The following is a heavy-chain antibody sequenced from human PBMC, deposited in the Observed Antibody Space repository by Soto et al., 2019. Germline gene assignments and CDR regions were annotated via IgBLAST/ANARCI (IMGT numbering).Heavy chain of an antibody. Sequence: SESLSLTCIVSGAALSSGGYFYTWVRQPPGKGLEWLGYIYYSGGTNYNPSLKSRVTISLDKSKSQFSLRLISVTAADTAVYYCTREQSDDNYFDPWGQGTLVTVSS. J-gene: IGHJ5*02. V-gene: IGHV4-61*08. CDR3: TREQSDDNYFDP. D-gene: IGHD6-19*01. CDR1: GAALSSGGYF. CDR2: IYYSGGT.